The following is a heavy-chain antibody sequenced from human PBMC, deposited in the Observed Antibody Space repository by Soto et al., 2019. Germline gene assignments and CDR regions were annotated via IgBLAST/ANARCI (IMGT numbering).Heavy chain of an antibody. CDR1: GGSISSGGYY. Sequence: PSETLSLTCTVSGGSISSGGYYWSWIRQHPGKGLEWIGYIYYSGSTYYNPSLKSRVTISVDTSKNQFSLKLSSVTAADTAVYYCARTPGYCSSTSCRWFDPWGQGTLVTVS. D-gene: IGHD2-2*01. CDR2: IYYSGST. J-gene: IGHJ5*02. CDR3: ARTPGYCSSTSCRWFDP. V-gene: IGHV4-31*03.